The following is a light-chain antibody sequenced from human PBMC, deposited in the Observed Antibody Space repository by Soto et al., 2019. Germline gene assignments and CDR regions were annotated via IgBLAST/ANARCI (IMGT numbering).Light chain of an antibody. CDR1: SSDIGGYDF. CDR2: EVN. V-gene: IGLV2-8*01. J-gene: IGLJ1*01. CDR3: SSFAVSNIV. Sequence: QSALTQPPSASGSHGQSVTISCTGTSSDIGGYDFVSWYQQHPDKAPKLIIYEVNKRPSGVPDRFSGSRSGNTASLTVSGLQAEDEADYYCSSFAVSNIVFGTGTKLTVL.